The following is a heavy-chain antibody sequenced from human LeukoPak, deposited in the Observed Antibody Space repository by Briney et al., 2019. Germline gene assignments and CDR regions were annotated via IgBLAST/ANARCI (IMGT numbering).Heavy chain of an antibody. Sequence: SSETLSLTCAVYGGSFSGYYWSWIRQPPGKGLEWIGEINHSGSTNYNPSLKSRVTIPVDTSKNQFSLKLSSVTAADTAVYYCARGLIAGATFDYWGQGTLVTVSS. V-gene: IGHV4-34*01. CDR3: ARGLIAGATFDY. CDR2: INHSGST. D-gene: IGHD1-26*01. CDR1: GGSFSGYY. J-gene: IGHJ4*02.